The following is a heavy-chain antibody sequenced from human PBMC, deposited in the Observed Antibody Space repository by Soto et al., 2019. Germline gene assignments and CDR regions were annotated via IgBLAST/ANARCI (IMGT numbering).Heavy chain of an antibody. CDR3: ATSPAQSFGDYYYYYGMDV. Sequence: ASVNVSWKVSGYTLTVLSMHWVRQAPGKGLEWMGGFDPEDGETIYAQKFQGRVTMTEDTSTDTAYMELSSLRSEDTAVYYCATSPAQSFGDYYYYYGMDVWGQGTTVTVSS. D-gene: IGHD3-10*01. J-gene: IGHJ6*02. CDR1: GYTLTVLS. V-gene: IGHV1-24*01. CDR2: FDPEDGET.